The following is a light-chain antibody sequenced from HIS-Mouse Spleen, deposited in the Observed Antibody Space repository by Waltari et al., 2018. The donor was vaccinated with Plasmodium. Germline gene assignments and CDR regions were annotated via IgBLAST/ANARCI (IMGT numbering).Light chain of an antibody. CDR3: QQYNSYSWT. V-gene: IGKV1-5*03. Sequence: DIQMTQSPSTLSASVGDRVTITCRASQSISSRLAWYQQKPGKAPKLLIYKASSLESGVPSRFSGSGSGTEVTLTISSLQPDDFATYYCQQYNSYSWTFGQGTKVEIK. J-gene: IGKJ1*01. CDR1: QSISSR. CDR2: KAS.